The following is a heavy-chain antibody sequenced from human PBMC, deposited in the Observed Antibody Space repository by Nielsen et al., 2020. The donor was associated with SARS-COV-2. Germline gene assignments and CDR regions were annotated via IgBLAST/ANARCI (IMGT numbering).Heavy chain of an antibody. CDR2: INAGNGNT. CDR1: GYTFTSYA. CDR3: ARVNRPIAYYYFDY. Sequence: ASVKVSCKASGYTFTSYAMHWVRQAPGQRLEWMGWINAGNGNTKYSQKFQGRVTITRDTSASTAYMELSSLRSEDTVVYYCARVNRPIAYYYFDYWGQGTLVTVSS. J-gene: IGHJ4*02. V-gene: IGHV1-3*01. D-gene: IGHD6-13*01.